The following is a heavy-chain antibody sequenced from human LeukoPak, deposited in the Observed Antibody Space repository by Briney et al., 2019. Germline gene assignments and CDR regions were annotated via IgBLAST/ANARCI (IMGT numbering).Heavy chain of an antibody. Sequence: ASVKVSCKASGYTFTSYGISWVRQAPGQGLEWMGGISAYNGNTNYAQKLQGRVTMTTDTSTSTAYMELRSLRSDDTAVYYCATERFTKDSSGYYYFDYWGQGTLVTVSS. CDR2: ISAYNGNT. CDR1: GYTFTSYG. CDR3: ATERFTKDSSGYYYFDY. D-gene: IGHD3-22*01. J-gene: IGHJ4*02. V-gene: IGHV1-18*01.